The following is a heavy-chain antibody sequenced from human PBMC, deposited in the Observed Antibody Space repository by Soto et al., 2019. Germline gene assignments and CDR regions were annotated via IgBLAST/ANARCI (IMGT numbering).Heavy chain of an antibody. CDR3: ARVGCSSTSCNGVDY. J-gene: IGHJ4*02. V-gene: IGHV4-31*03. D-gene: IGHD2-2*01. CDR2: IYYSGST. Sequence: QVQLQESGPGLVKPSQTLSLTCTVSGGSISSGGYYWSWIRQHPGKGLEWIGYIYYSGSTYYNPSLKSRGTISVDTSKNQFSLKLSSGTAADTAVYYCARVGCSSTSCNGVDYWGQGTLVTVSS. CDR1: GGSISSGGYY.